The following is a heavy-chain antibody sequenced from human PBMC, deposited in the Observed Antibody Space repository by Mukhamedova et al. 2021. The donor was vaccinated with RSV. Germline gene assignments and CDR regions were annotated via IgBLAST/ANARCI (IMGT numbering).Heavy chain of an antibody. J-gene: IGHJ4*02. CDR2: TRNKANSYTT. V-gene: IGHV3-72*01. Sequence: NAEYMDWVRQAPGKGLEWVGRTRNKANSYTTEYAASVKGRFTISRDDSRNSLFLQMNSLNTDDTAVYYCARGGSYYPFDYWGQGTLVTVS. CDR1: NAEY. D-gene: IGHD1-26*01. CDR3: ARGGSYYPFDY.